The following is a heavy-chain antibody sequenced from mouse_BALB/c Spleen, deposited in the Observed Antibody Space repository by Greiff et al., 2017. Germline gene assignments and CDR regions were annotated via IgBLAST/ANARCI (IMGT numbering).Heavy chain of an antibody. Sequence: EVQLVESGPGLVKPSQSLSLTCTVTGYSITSDYAWNWIRQFPGNKLEWMGYISYSGSTSYNPSLKSRISITRDTSKNQFFLQLNSVTTEDTATYYCAGGGNYYAMDYWGQGTSVTVSS. J-gene: IGHJ4*01. D-gene: IGHD2-1*01. CDR1: GYSITSDYA. CDR3: AGGGNYYAMDY. CDR2: ISYSGST. V-gene: IGHV3-2*02.